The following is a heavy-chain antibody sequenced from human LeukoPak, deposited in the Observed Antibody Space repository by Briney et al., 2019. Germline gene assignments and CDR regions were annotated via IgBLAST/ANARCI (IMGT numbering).Heavy chain of an antibody. CDR3: AATPGGYVSQFDY. CDR1: GGSISSSSYY. Sequence: SETLSLTCTVSGGSISSSSYYWGWIRQPPGKELEWIGSIYYSGSTYYNPSLKSRVTISVDTSKNQFSLKLSSVTAADTAVYYCAATPGGYVSQFDYWGQGTLVTVSS. V-gene: IGHV4-39*07. D-gene: IGHD5-12*01. CDR2: IYYSGST. J-gene: IGHJ4*02.